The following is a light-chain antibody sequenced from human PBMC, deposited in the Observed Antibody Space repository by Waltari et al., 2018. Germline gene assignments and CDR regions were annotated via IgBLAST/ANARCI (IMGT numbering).Light chain of an antibody. Sequence: DIQMTQSPSSLSASVGDRVIITCRASQNINNYLNWYQQKPGKAPKLLIYASSNLQGGVPSRFSGDGSGTDFTLTISTLQPEDFATYCCQQSSSSPITFGPGTKVDVK. CDR3: QQSSSSPIT. J-gene: IGKJ3*01. CDR2: ASS. V-gene: IGKV1-39*01. CDR1: QNINNY.